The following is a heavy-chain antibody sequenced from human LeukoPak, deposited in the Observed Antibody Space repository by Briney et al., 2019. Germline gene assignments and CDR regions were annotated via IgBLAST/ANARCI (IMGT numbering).Heavy chain of an antibody. CDR1: GGSISSHY. J-gene: IGHJ6*03. CDR3: ARMYYYDTLYMDV. Sequence: PSETLSLTCAVSGGSISSHYWSWIRQPPGKGLEWIGYIYSSGSANYNPSLKSRLTISVDTSKNQFSLKLSSVTAAGTAVYYCARMYYYDTLYMDVWGKGTTVTVSS. CDR2: IYSSGSA. V-gene: IGHV4-59*11. D-gene: IGHD3-22*01.